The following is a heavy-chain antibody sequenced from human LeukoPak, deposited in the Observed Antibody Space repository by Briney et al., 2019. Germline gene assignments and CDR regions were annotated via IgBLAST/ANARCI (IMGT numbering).Heavy chain of an antibody. CDR1: GGSISSYY. CDR2: IYTSGDT. D-gene: IGHD4-23*01. CDR3: ATVNSNWFDP. J-gene: IGHJ5*02. Sequence: SETLSLTCFVSGGSISSYYWSWIRQPAGKGLEWIGRIYTSGDTNYHPSLKSRVTMSLDTSKNHFSLRLTSVTAADTAVYYCATVNSNWFDPWGQGTLVIVSS. V-gene: IGHV4-4*07.